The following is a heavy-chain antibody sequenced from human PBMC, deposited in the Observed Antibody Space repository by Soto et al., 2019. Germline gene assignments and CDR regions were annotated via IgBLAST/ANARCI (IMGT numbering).Heavy chain of an antibody. Sequence: PWVSLRLSCAASGFTFSSYAMSWVRQAPGKGLEWVSSISVSGGSTFYADSVKGRFTISRDNAKNTLYLQMISLRAEDTAVYYCVRDYYERGASYSIDYGMDVWGQGTTVTVSS. D-gene: IGHD3-22*01. V-gene: IGHV3-23*01. J-gene: IGHJ6*02. CDR1: GFTFSSYA. CDR2: ISVSGGST. CDR3: VRDYYERGASYSIDYGMDV.